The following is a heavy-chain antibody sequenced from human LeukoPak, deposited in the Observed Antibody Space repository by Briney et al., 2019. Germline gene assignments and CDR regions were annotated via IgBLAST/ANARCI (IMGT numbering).Heavy chain of an antibody. D-gene: IGHD2-2*01. Sequence: GGSLRLSCAASGFTVSSNYMSWVRQAPGKGLEWVSVIYSGGSTYYADSVKGRFTISRDNSKNTLYPQMNSLRAEDTAVYYCARGEFDCSSTSCFYYFDYWGQGTLVTVSS. CDR1: GFTVSSNY. J-gene: IGHJ4*02. CDR2: IYSGGST. V-gene: IGHV3-53*01. CDR3: ARGEFDCSSTSCFYYFDY.